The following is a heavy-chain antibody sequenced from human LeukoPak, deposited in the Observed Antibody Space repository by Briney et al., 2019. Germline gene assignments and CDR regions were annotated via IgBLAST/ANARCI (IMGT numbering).Heavy chain of an antibody. V-gene: IGHV4-4*07. D-gene: IGHD3-22*01. J-gene: IGHJ4*02. CDR3: ARVRYSDSSVLARKRSYYFDY. Sequence: SETLSLTCSVSGGYISSYYWSWIRQPAGKGLESIGHISTSGSTNYNPSLKSRVTMSVDPSKNQFSLKLSSVTAADTAVYYCARVRYSDSSVLARKRSYYFDYWGQGTLVTVSS. CDR1: GGYISSYY. CDR2: ISTSGST.